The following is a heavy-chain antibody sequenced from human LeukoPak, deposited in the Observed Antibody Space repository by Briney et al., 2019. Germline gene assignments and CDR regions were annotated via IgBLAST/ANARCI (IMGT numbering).Heavy chain of an antibody. Sequence: GESLKISCRGSGYTFTNFWIGWVRQMPEKGLEYMGMISPGDSDTRYNPSFQGQVTISADKSISTAYLQWSSLKASDTAMYYRARLGYNWFDPWGQGTLVTVSS. J-gene: IGHJ5*02. CDR3: ARLGYNWFDP. V-gene: IGHV5-51*01. D-gene: IGHD3-16*01. CDR2: ISPGDSDT. CDR1: GYTFTNFW.